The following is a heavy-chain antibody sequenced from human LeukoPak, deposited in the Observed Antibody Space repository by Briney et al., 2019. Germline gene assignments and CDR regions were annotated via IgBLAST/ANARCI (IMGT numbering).Heavy chain of an antibody. V-gene: IGHV4-38-2*02. D-gene: IGHD4-17*01. J-gene: IGHJ4*02. Sequence: SETLSLTCTVSGYSISSGYYWGWIRQPPGKGLEWIGSIYHSGSTYYNPSLKSRVTISVDTSKNQFSLKLSSVTAADTAVYYCARDGDGDHPVVDYWGQGTLVTVSS. CDR1: GYSISSGYY. CDR3: ARDGDGDHPVVDY. CDR2: IYHSGST.